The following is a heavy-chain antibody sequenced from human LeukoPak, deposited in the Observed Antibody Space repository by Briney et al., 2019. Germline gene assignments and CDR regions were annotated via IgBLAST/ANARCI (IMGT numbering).Heavy chain of an antibody. CDR2: ISSSSSYI. CDR1: GFTFSSYS. CDR3: ARTTYIAAAGTRFFDH. V-gene: IGHV3-21*01. D-gene: IGHD6-13*01. J-gene: IGHJ5*02. Sequence: PGGSLRLSCAASGFTFSSYSMNWVRQAPGKGLEWVSSISSSSSYIYYADSVKGRFTISRDNAKNSLYLQMNSLRAEDTAVYYCARTTYIAAAGTRFFDHWGQGTLVTVSS.